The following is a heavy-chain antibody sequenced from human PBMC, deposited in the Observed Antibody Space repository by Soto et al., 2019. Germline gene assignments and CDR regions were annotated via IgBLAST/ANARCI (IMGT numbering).Heavy chain of an antibody. CDR1: GFTFSSYA. CDR2: ISGSGGST. D-gene: IGHD3-9*01. V-gene: IGHV3-23*01. CDR3: ANLDWLLFPPHLVHKPPPVDY. Sequence: HPGGSLRLSCAASGFTFSSYAMSWVRQAPGKGLEWVSAISGSGGSTYYADSVKGRFTISRDNSKNTLYLQMNSLRAEDTAVYYCANLDWLLFPPHLVHKPPPVDYWGQGTLVTVSS. J-gene: IGHJ4*02.